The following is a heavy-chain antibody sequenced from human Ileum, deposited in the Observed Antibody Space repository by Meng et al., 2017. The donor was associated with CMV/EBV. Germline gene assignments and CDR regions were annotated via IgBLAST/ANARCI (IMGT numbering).Heavy chain of an antibody. Sequence: ASVKVSCKASGYTFSTYGISWVRQAPGQGLEWVAWINLDNSNIKYAQKFQGRVSVTTDISTSTAYMELRSLRSDDTAVYYCARGRGIVPDSLDVWGQGTTVTVSS. CDR2: INLDNSNI. J-gene: IGHJ6*02. CDR3: ARGRGIVPDSLDV. CDR1: GYTFSTYG. D-gene: IGHD3-10*01. V-gene: IGHV1-18*01.